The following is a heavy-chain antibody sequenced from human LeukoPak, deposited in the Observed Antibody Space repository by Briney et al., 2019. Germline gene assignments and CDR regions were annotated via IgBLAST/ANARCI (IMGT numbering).Heavy chain of an antibody. CDR3: TRGVFAPRPDKRPRSDFDY. CDR1: VDSVSSNSAA. D-gene: IGHD6-6*01. J-gene: IGHJ4*02. CDR2: TYYRSKWYN. Sequence: SQTLSLTCAISVDSVSSNSAAWSWIRQSPSRGLEWLGRTYYRSKWYNDYAVSVKSRMTIKPDTSKNQFSLQLNSMTPEDTAVYYCTRGVFAPRPDKRPRSDFDYWGQGTLVTVSS. V-gene: IGHV6-1*01.